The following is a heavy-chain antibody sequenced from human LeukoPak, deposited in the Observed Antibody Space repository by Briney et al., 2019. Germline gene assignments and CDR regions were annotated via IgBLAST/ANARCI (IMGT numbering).Heavy chain of an antibody. CDR1: GFTFSSYW. V-gene: IGHV3-74*03. CDR3: GKTTAAYSSGRFPGWPVDY. D-gene: IGHD6-19*01. Sequence: GGSLRLSCAASGFTFSSYWMHWVRQAPGKGLVWVSRINSDGSSITYADSVKGRFTISRDNSKNTLYLQMNSLRAEDTAVYYCGKTTAAYSSGRFPGWPVDYWGQGTLVTVSS. J-gene: IGHJ4*02. CDR2: INSDGSSI.